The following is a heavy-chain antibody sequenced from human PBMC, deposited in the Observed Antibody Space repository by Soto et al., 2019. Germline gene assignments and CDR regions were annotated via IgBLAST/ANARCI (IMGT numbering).Heavy chain of an antibody. V-gene: IGHV4-39*01. CDR3: ERRERAAGTDWWFDP. CDR1: GGSIGSSSFH. D-gene: IGHD6-13*01. CDR2: IYYSGST. Sequence: SETLSLTCTVSGGSIGSSSFHWGWIRQPPGKGLEWIGSIYYSGSTYYSPSLKSRVTISVDTSKNQFSLKLSSVTAADTAVYYCERRERAAGTDWWFDPWGQGTLVTVSS. J-gene: IGHJ5*02.